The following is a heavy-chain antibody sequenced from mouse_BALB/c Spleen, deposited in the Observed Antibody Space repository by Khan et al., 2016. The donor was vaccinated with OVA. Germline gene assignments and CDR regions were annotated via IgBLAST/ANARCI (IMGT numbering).Heavy chain of an antibody. V-gene: IGHV3-2*02. CDR3: VRGSAY. CDR1: GYSITSDYA. Sequence: EVQLQESGPGLVKPSQSLSLTCTVTGYSITSDYAWNWIRQFPGNKLEWMGYINYSGTTSKKPSLKSRISTTRDTSKNQFFLQLNSVTTEDTATYYCVRGSAYWGQGTLVTVSA. CDR2: INYSGTT. J-gene: IGHJ3*01.